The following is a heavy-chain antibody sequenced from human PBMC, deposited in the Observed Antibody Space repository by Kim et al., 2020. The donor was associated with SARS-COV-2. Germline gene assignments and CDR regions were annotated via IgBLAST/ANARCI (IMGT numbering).Heavy chain of an antibody. CDR3: ARDSAITIFGVVIITYYCGMDV. CDR2: ISSNGGST. J-gene: IGHJ6*02. V-gene: IGHV3-64*01. Sequence: GGSLRLSCAASGFTFSSYAMHWVRQAPGKGLEYVSAISSNGGSTYYANSVKGRFTISRDNSKNTLYLQMGSLRAEDMAVYYCARDSAITIFGVVIITYYCGMDVWGQGTTVTVSS. CDR1: GFTFSSYA. D-gene: IGHD3-3*01.